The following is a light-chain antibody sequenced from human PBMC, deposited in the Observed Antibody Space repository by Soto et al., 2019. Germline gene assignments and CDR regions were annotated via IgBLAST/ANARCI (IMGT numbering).Light chain of an antibody. Sequence: EILMTQSPATLSVSPGERATLFCRARQSVSSNLAWYQQKPGQAPRLLIYGASSRATGIPARFSGSGSGTDFTLTISSLQSEDFAVYYCQQYNKWPPRTFGQGTKVDIK. J-gene: IGKJ1*01. V-gene: IGKV3-15*01. CDR1: QSVSSN. CDR2: GAS. CDR3: QQYNKWPPRT.